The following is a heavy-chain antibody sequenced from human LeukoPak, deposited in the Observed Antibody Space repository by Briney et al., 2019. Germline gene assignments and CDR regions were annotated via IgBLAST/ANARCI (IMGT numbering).Heavy chain of an antibody. CDR1: GFTFTSSA. V-gene: IGHV1-58*02. D-gene: IGHD4-17*01. CDR3: AAVLDYGDYGDNAFDI. CDR2: IVVGSGNT. J-gene: IGHJ3*02. Sequence: SVKVSCKASGFTFTSSAMQWVRLARGQRHEWIGWIVVGSGNTNYAQKFQERVTITRDMSTSTAYMELSSLRSEDTAVYYCAAVLDYGDYGDNAFDIWGQGTMVTVSS.